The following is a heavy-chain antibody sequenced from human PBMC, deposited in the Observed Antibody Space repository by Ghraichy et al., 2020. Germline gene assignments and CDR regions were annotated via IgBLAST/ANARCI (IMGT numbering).Heavy chain of an antibody. CDR3: ARDRYYYDSSGYFQFDY. J-gene: IGHJ4*02. Sequence: LTCAASGFTFSSYAMHWVRQAPVKGLEWVAVISYDGSNKYYADSVKGRFTISRDNSKNTLYLQMNSLRAEDTAVYYCARDRYYYDSSGYFQFDYWGQGTLVTVSS. CDR1: GFTFSSYA. D-gene: IGHD3-22*01. V-gene: IGHV3-30*04. CDR2: ISYDGSNK.